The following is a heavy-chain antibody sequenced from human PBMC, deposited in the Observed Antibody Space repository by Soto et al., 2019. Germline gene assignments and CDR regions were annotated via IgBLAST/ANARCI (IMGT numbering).Heavy chain of an antibody. CDR3: ARYWHSYSSNYLRGMDV. CDR1: GYXFTTYL. V-gene: IGHV5-51*01. J-gene: IGHJ6*02. CDR2: IYPGYSDN. D-gene: IGHD5-18*01. Sequence: PXEXLKISGKSSGYXFTTYLIVWVRHMPGKGLEWMGIIYPGYSDNRYSPSFQGQVTISAYKSISTAYLQWSSLKYSDTAMYYCARYWHSYSSNYLRGMDVWGQGTTVTVSS.